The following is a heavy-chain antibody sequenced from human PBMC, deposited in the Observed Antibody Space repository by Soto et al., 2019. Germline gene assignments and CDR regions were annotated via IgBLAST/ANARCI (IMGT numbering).Heavy chain of an antibody. CDR3: ARDSYGSGSYYPFDY. CDR1: GGSISSGGYY. V-gene: IGHV4-31*03. CDR2: IYYSGST. D-gene: IGHD3-10*01. J-gene: IGHJ4*02. Sequence: SETLSLTCTVSGGSISSGGYYWSWIRQHPGKGLEWIGYIYYSGSTYYNPSLKSRVTISVDTSKNQFSLKLSSVTAADTVVYYSARDSYGSGSYYPFDYWGQGTLVTVSS.